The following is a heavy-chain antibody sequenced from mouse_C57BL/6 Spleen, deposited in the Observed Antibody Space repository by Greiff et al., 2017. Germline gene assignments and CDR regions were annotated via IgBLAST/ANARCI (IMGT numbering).Heavy chain of an antibody. CDR2: INPSTGGT. CDR1: GYSFTGYY. V-gene: IGHV1-42*01. D-gene: IGHD1-1*01. J-gene: IGHJ2*01. Sequence: EVQLQQSGPELVKPGASVKISCKASGYSFTGYYMNWVKQSPEKSLEWIGEINPSTGGTTYNQKFKAKATLTVDKSSSTAYMQLKSLTSEDSAVYYCVMELRDYWGQGTTLTVSS. CDR3: VMELRDY.